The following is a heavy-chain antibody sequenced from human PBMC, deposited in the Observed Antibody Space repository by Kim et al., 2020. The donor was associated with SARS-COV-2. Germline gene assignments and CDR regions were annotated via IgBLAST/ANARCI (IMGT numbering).Heavy chain of an antibody. Sequence: ASVKVSCKASGYTFTSYGISWVRQAPGQGLEWMGWISAYNGNTNYAQKLQGRVTMTTDTSTSTAYMELRSLRSDDTAVYYCARYYYYDSSGYPPQPSYYFDYWGQGTLVTVSS. J-gene: IGHJ4*02. V-gene: IGHV1-18*01. CDR2: ISAYNGNT. CDR3: ARYYYYDSSGYPPQPSYYFDY. CDR1: GYTFTSYG. D-gene: IGHD3-22*01.